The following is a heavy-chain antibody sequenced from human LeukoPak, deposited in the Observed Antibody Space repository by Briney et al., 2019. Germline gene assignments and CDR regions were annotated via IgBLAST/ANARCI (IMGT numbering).Heavy chain of an antibody. Sequence: PGGSLRLSCAASGFSFRNHEMNWVRQAPGKGLEWVSYTSTSGGTIYYADSVKGRFTISRANAENALYLQMNSLRAEDTAVYYCARDRWVAGKFEGDLDYWGQGTLVTVSS. CDR3: ARDRWVAGKFEGDLDY. CDR2: TSTSGGTI. CDR1: GFSFRNHE. J-gene: IGHJ4*02. V-gene: IGHV3-48*03. D-gene: IGHD6-19*01.